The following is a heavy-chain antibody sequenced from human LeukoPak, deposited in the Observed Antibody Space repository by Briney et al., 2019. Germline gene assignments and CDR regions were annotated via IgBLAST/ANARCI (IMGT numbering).Heavy chain of an antibody. Sequence: GGSLRLSCAASGFTFSSYAMHWVRKAPGKGLEYVSAISSNGGSTYYANSVKGRFTISRDNSKNTLYLQMGSLRDEDMAVYYCARVSGWYWFDNWGQGTLVTVSS. J-gene: IGHJ4*02. D-gene: IGHD6-19*01. CDR3: ARVSGWYWFDN. CDR1: GFTFSSYA. V-gene: IGHV3-64*01. CDR2: ISSNGGST.